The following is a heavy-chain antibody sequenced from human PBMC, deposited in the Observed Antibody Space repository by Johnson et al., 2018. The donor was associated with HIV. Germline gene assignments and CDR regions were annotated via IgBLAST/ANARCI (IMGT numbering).Heavy chain of an antibody. CDR3: ARVGQAGGAFDI. Sequence: QVQLVESGGGVVQPGRSLRLSCAASGFTFSTYGMHWVRQAPGKGLEWVSVLSSGGDTWYAGSVTGRFTISRDNAKNSLYLQMNSLRAEDTALYYCARVGQAGGAFDIWGQGTMVTVSS. J-gene: IGHJ3*02. CDR1: GFTFSTYG. V-gene: IGHV3-NL1*01. CDR2: LSSGGDT.